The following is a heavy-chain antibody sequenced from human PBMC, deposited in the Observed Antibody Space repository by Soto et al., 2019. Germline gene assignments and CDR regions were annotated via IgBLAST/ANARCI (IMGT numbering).Heavy chain of an antibody. V-gene: IGHV4-59*01. CDR1: GGSISSYY. D-gene: IGHD4-4*01. CDR2: IYYSGST. J-gene: IGHJ6*02. Sequence: SETLSLTCTVSGGSISSYYWSWIRQPPGKGLEWIGYIYYSGSTNYNPSLKSRVTISVDTSKNQFSLKLSSVTAADTAVYYCARAYRYYGMDVWGQGTTVTVSS. CDR3: ARAYRYYGMDV.